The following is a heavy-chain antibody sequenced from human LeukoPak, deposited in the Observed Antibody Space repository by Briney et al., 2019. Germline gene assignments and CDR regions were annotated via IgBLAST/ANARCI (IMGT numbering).Heavy chain of an antibody. D-gene: IGHD3-10*01. CDR2: ISYDGSNK. J-gene: IGHJ4*02. CDR1: GFTFSSYA. V-gene: IGHV3-30-3*01. CDR3: ARDPTYYGSGSYSDY. Sequence: GRSLRLSCAASGFTFSSYAMHWVRQAPGKGLEWVAVISYDGSNKYYADSVKGRFTISRDNSKNTLYLQMNSLRAEDTAVYYCARDPTYYGSGSYSDYWGQGTLVTVSS.